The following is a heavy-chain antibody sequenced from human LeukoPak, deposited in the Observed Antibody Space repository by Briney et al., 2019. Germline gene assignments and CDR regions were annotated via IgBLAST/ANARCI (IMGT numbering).Heavy chain of an antibody. D-gene: IGHD2-2*01. CDR2: IYYSGSA. Sequence: KSSQTLSLTCTVSGGSISSDSYYWSWIRQHPGKGLEWIVYIYYSGSAYYNPSLNSRVTISVDSSKNQFSLRLTSVTAADTAVYYCARSLGENCSSTSCYLNWFDSWGQGTLVTVSS. V-gene: IGHV4-31*03. J-gene: IGHJ5*01. CDR1: GGSISSDSYY. CDR3: ARSLGENCSSTSCYLNWFDS.